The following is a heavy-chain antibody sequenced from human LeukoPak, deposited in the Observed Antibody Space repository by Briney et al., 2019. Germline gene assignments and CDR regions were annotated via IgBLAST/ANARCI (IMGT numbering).Heavy chain of an antibody. J-gene: IGHJ4*02. V-gene: IGHV3-21*01. CDR2: ISSSSSYI. Sequence: SPGGSLRLSCAASGFTFSSYSMNWVRQAPGKGLEWVSSISSSSSYIYYADSVKGRFTISRDNAKNSLYLQMNSLRAEDTAVYYCARDRGARTHGQWLRYNYWGQGTLVTVSS. CDR1: GFTFSSYS. D-gene: IGHD6-19*01. CDR3: ARDRGARTHGQWLRYNY.